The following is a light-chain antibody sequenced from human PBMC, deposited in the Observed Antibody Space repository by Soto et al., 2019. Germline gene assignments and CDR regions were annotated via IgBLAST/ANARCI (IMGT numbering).Light chain of an antibody. CDR2: GAS. Sequence: EIVLTQSPGTLSLSPGERATLSCRASQSVSFSYLAWYHQKPGQAPRLLIYGASSRATGIPDRFSGSGAGTDFTLTISRLEPEEFAVYYCQQYGSSPRTFGQGTKLEI. CDR1: QSVSFSY. CDR3: QQYGSSPRT. J-gene: IGKJ2*01. V-gene: IGKV3-20*01.